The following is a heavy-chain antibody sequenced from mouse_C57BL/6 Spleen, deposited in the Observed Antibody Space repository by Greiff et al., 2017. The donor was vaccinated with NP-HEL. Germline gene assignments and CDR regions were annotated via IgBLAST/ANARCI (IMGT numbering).Heavy chain of an antibody. CDR1: GYTFTSYW. V-gene: IGHV1-64*01. Sequence: VQLQQPGAELVKPGASVKLSCKASGYTFTSYWMHWVKQRPGQGLEWIGMIHPNSGSTNYNEKFKSKATLTVDKSSSTAYMQLSSLTSEDSAVYYCARGGLLLRPYYFDYWGQGTTLTVSS. D-gene: IGHD1-1*01. CDR3: ARGGLLLRPYYFDY. J-gene: IGHJ2*01. CDR2: IHPNSGST.